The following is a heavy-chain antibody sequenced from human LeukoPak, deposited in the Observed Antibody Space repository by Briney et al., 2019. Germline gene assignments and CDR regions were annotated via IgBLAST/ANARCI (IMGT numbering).Heavy chain of an antibody. CDR3: TRDGGSFCDFDY. D-gene: IGHD1-26*01. Sequence: HPGGSLGLSYVASGFSFRNYAIHWVRQAPGKGLEYVSVINTDGRITYYADSVKGRFTISRDNSKNTVYLQMGSLRGEDMAVYYCTRDGGSFCDFDYWGQGALVTVSS. CDR1: GFSFRNYA. CDR2: INTDGRIT. V-gene: IGHV3-64*02. J-gene: IGHJ4*02.